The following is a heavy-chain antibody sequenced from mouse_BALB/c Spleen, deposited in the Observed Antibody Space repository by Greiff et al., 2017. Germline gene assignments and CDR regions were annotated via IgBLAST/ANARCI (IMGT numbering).Heavy chain of an antibody. CDR1: GFSLTGYG. V-gene: IGHV2-6-7*01. D-gene: IGHD2-3*01. CDR3: ARDEGWLPSYAMDY. J-gene: IGHJ4*01. Sequence: VQLQESGPGLVAPSQSLSITCTVSGFSLTGYGVNWVRQPPGKGLEWLGMIWGDGSTDYNSALKSRLSISKDNSKGQVFLKMNSLQTDDTARYYCARDEGWLPSYAMDYWGQGTSVTVSS. CDR2: IWGDGST.